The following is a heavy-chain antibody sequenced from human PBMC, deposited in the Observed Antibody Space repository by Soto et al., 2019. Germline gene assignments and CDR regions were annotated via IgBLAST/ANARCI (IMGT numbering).Heavy chain of an antibody. CDR3: ASHPGGGGY. CDR1: GFTVSNNY. D-gene: IGHD3-10*01. V-gene: IGHV3-53*01. Sequence: EVQLVESGGGLIQPGGSLRLSCAVSGFTVSNNYMSWVRQAPGKGLEGVSVIYSGGYTAYGDSVKGRFTISRDNSKNTPYLQMKNRGAADAAVFSGASHPGGGGYWGQGTLVTVSS. J-gene: IGHJ4*02. CDR2: IYSGGYT.